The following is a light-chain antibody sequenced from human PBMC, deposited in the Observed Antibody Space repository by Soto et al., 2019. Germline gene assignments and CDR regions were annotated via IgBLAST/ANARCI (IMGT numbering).Light chain of an antibody. CDR1: SSDIGAFNY. J-gene: IGLJ2*01. CDR2: EVT. V-gene: IGLV2-14*01. CDR3: SSFTRFNTLL. Sequence: QAVLTQPASVSASPGQSITISCSGTSSDIGAFNYVSWYQQHPGKAPKLMISEVTYRHSGISNRFSGSKSGSTASLIISGLQADDEADYYCSSFTRFNTLLFGGGTKLTVL.